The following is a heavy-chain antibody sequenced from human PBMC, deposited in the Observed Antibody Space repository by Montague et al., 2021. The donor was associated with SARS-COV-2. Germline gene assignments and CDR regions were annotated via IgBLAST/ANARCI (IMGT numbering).Heavy chain of an antibody. CDR3: AREGLNNWIDS. V-gene: IGHV4-59*01. Sequence: SETLSLTCSVSNGSITNYFWSWIRQPPGKRLEWIGYVYYRGSTNLNPSLESRVTMSVDTSKNQFSLKLKSVTAADTAAYYCAREGLNNWIDSWGQGIPVIVSS. CDR1: NGSITNYF. J-gene: IGHJ5*01. CDR2: VYYRGST.